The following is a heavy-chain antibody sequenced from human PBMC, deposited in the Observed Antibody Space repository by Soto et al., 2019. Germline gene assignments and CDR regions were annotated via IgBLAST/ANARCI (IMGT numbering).Heavy chain of an antibody. CDR3: ASPKLTGTTLPFDY. V-gene: IGHV1-2*02. CDR2: INPNSGGT. J-gene: IGHJ4*02. D-gene: IGHD1-7*01. CDR1: GYTFTGYY. Sequence: ASVKVSCKASGYTFTGYYMHWVRQAPGQGLEWMGWINPNSGGTNYAQKFQGRVTMTRDTSISTAYMELSRLRSDDTAVYYCASPKLTGTTLPFDYWGQGTLVTVSS.